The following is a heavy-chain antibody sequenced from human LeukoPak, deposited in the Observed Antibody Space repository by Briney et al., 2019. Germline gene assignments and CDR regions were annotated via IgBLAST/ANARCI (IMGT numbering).Heavy chain of an antibody. CDR2: IGGSSRYI. Sequence: GGSPRLSCAASGVTFSSYSMNWVRQAPGKGLEWVSSIGGSSRYIYYADSVKGRFTISRDNAKNSLYLQMNSLRAEDTAVYYCARTKLGIGAFDIWGQGTMVTVSS. V-gene: IGHV3-21*01. D-gene: IGHD7-27*01. CDR3: ARTKLGIGAFDI. CDR1: GVTFSSYS. J-gene: IGHJ3*02.